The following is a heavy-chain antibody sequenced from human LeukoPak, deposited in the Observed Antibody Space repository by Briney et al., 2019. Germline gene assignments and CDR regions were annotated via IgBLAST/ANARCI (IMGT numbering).Heavy chain of an antibody. CDR3: ARVQAGPRIFDY. CDR2: IYYSGST. J-gene: IGHJ4*02. V-gene: IGHV4-59*01. CDR1: GGSISSYY. D-gene: IGHD6-19*01. Sequence: SETLSLTCTVSGGSISSYYWSWIRQPPGKGLEWIGYIYYSGSTNYNPSLKSRVTISVDTSKNQFSLKLSSVTAADTAVYYCARVQAGPRIFDYWGQGTLVTVSS.